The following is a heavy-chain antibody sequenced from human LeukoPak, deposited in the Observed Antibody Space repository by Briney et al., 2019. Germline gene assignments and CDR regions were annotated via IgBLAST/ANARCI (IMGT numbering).Heavy chain of an antibody. CDR3: ARTLPYDSSGYYSPFDY. CDR1: GGSFSGYY. V-gene: IGHV4-34*01. CDR2: INHSGST. Sequence: SETLSLTCAVYGGSFSGYYWSWIRQPPGKGLEWIGEINHSGSTNYNPSLKSRVTISVDTSKNQFSLKLSSVTAADTAVYYCARTLPYDSSGYYSPFDYWGQGTLVTVSS. J-gene: IGHJ4*02. D-gene: IGHD3-22*01.